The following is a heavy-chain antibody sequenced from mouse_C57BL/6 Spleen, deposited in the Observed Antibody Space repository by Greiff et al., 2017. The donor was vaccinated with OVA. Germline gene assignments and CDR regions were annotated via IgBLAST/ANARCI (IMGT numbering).Heavy chain of an antibody. CDR3: ARSGTGFCY. J-gene: IGHJ2*01. CDR1: GYTFTSYW. V-gene: IGHV1-50*01. Sequence: QVQLQQPGAELVKPGASVKLSCKASGYTFTSYWMQWVNQRPGQGLEWIGEIDPSDSYTNSNQKFKGKATLTVDTSSSTAYMQLSSLTSEDSAVYYWARSGTGFCYWGQGTTLTAAS. D-gene: IGHD4-1*01. CDR2: IDPSDSYT.